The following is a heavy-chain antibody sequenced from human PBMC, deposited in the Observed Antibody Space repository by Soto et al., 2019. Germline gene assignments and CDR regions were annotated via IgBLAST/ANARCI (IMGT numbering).Heavy chain of an antibody. V-gene: IGHV3-33*01. CDR1: GFTFSSYG. Sequence: VGSLRLSSASSGFTFSSYGMHWVRQAPGKGLEWVAVIWYDGSNKYYADSVKGRFTISRDNSKNTLYLQMNSLRAEDTAVYYCARDRRADYYYYGMDVWGQGTTVTVSS. CDR3: ARDRRADYYYYGMDV. J-gene: IGHJ6*02. CDR2: IWYDGSNK.